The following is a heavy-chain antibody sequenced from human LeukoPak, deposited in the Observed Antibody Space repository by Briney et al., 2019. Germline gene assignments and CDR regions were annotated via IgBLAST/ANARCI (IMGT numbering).Heavy chain of an antibody. D-gene: IGHD6-13*01. Sequence: GGSLRLSCAASGFTVSSNYMSWVRQAPGKGLEWVSVIYSGGSTYYADSVKGRFTISRDNSKNTLYLQMNSLRAEDTAVYYCARPVGYSSSWYKWFDPWGQGTLVTVSS. CDR3: ARPVGYSSSWYKWFDP. V-gene: IGHV3-66*04. CDR2: IYSGGST. J-gene: IGHJ5*02. CDR1: GFTVSSNY.